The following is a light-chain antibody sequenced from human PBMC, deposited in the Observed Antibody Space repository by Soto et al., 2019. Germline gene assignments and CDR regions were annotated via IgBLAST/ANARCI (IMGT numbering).Light chain of an antibody. CDR1: SGHSSYI. J-gene: IGLJ3*02. CDR2: LEGSGSY. V-gene: IGLV4-60*02. Sequence: QAVVTQSSSASASLGSSVKLTCTLSSGHSSYIIAWHQQQPGKAPRYLMKLEGSGSYNTGSGVPDRFSGSSSGADRYLTISNLQFEDAADYYCETWDSNTWVFGGGTKLTVL. CDR3: ETWDSNTWV.